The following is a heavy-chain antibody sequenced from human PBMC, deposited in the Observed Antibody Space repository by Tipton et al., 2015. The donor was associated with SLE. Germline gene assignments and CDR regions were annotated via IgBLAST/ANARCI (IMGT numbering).Heavy chain of an antibody. D-gene: IGHD2-15*01. J-gene: IGHJ6*02. CDR3: ARGGCSGGSCYPYYYGMDV. CDR2: IYSSGTT. V-gene: IGHV4-4*07. CDR1: GGSISSYY. Sequence: TLSLTCTVSGGSISSYYWSWIRQPAGKGLEWIGRIYSSGTTNYYPSLKSRVTMSVDTSKNQFSLKLSSVTGADTAVDYCARGGCSGGSCYPYYYGMDVWGPGTTVTVSS.